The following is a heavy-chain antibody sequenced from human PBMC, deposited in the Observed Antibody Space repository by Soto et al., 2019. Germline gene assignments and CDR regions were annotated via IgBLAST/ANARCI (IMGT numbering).Heavy chain of an antibody. D-gene: IGHD3-16*01. CDR3: ARDIGFDYVN. CDR1: GFNVMSYR. Sequence: GGSLRLSCAVSGFNVMSYRMSWVRQAPGKGLEGVASVKEDGSELYYLHSVRGRFSISRDSAGNALHLTMNYLSAEDTGVYFCARDIGFDYVNWGQGIPVTVSS. CDR2: VKEDGSEL. J-gene: IGHJ4*02. V-gene: IGHV3-7*01.